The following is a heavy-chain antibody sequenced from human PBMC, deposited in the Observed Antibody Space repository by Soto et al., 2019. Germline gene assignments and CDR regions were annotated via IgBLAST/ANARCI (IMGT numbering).Heavy chain of an antibody. D-gene: IGHD6-19*01. CDR3: ASAAVTGTAGLDF. CDR1: GYTFTAFG. CDR2: INPNSGGT. J-gene: IGHJ4*02. V-gene: IGHV1-2*02. Sequence: ASVKVSCKTSGYTFTAFGITWVRQAPGQGLEWMGWINPNSGGTKSAEKFQGRVTMTRDTSISTAYMELSRLTSDDTAVYYCASAAVTGTAGLDFWGQGTQVTVSS.